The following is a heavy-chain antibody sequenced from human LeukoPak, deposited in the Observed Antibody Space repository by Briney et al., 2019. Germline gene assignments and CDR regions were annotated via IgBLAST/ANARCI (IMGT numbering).Heavy chain of an antibody. CDR3: ARGGYSSSWYYFDY. Sequence: ASVKVSCKASGYTFTSYYMHWVRQAPGQGLEWMGWISAYNGNTNYAQKLQGRVTMTTDTSTSTAYMELRSLRSDDTAVYYCARGGYSSSWYYFDYWGQGTLVTVSS. V-gene: IGHV1-18*04. CDR2: ISAYNGNT. J-gene: IGHJ4*02. CDR1: GYTFTSYY. D-gene: IGHD6-13*01.